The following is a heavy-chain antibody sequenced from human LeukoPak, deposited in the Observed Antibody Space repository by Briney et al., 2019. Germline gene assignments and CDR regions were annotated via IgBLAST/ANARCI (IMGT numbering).Heavy chain of an antibody. CDR3: AREGGLDV. CDR2: INHNGNVN. V-gene: IGHV3-7*03. J-gene: IGHJ6*02. CDR1: GFTFSSYW. Sequence: PGGSLRLSCAASGFTFSSYWMNWARQAPGKGLEWAASINHNGNVNYYVDSVKGRFTISRDNAKNSLYLQMSNLRAEDTAVYFCAREGGLDVWGQGATVTVSS.